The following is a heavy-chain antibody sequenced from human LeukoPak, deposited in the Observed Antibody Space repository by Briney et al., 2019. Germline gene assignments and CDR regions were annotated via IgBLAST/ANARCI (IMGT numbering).Heavy chain of an antibody. J-gene: IGHJ5*02. CDR3: ARPQCRVVVTCNWFDP. CDR2: ISYDGSNK. V-gene: IGHV3-30*04. CDR1: GFTFSSYA. D-gene: IGHD3-22*01. Sequence: GGSLRLSCAASGFTFSSYAMHWVRQAPGKGLEWVAVISYDGSNKYYADSVKGRFTISRDNSKNTLYLQMNSLRAEDTAVYYCARPQCRVVVTCNWFDPWGQGTLVTVSS.